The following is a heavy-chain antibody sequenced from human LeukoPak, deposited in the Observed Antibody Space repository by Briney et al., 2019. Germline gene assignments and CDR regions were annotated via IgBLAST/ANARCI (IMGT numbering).Heavy chain of an antibody. CDR3: ATPTFYYDSGDYYFHC. CDR1: GGSISSYY. D-gene: IGHD3-10*01. J-gene: IGHJ4*02. V-gene: IGHV4-59*08. Sequence: SETLSLTCTISGGSISSYYWSWIRQPPGQGLEWIGYIYYSGSTYYNPSLKSRVTISVDTSKNQFSLKLSSVTAADTAVYYCATPTFYYDSGDYYFHCWGQGTLVTVSS. CDR2: IYYSGST.